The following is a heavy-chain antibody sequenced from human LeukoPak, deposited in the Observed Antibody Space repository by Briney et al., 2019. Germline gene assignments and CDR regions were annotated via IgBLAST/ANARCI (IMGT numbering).Heavy chain of an antibody. V-gene: IGHV1-18*01. CDR2: ISAYNGNT. Sequence: ASVKVSCKASGYTFTSYGISGVRHAPGQGIEWMEWISAYNGNTNYAQKFQGRVTMTTDTSTSTAYMELRSLTSDDTAVYYCARAGKGDILTGYYFFDYWGQGTLVTVSS. D-gene: IGHD3-9*01. CDR1: GYTFTSYG. J-gene: IGHJ4*02. CDR3: ARAGKGDILTGYYFFDY.